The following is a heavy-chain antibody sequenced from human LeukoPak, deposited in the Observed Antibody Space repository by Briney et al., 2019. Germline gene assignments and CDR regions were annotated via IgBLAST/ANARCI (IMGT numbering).Heavy chain of an antibody. V-gene: IGHV4-39*07. CDR2: IYYSGST. D-gene: IGHD6-13*01. CDR3: ARVGMEQQLVFDY. J-gene: IGHJ4*02. Sequence: PSETLSLTCTVSGGSISSYYWGWVRQPPGKGLEWIGSIYYSGSTYYNPSLKSRVTISVDTLKNQFSLRLSSVTAADTAVYYCARVGMEQQLVFDYWGQGTLVTVSS. CDR1: GGSISSYY.